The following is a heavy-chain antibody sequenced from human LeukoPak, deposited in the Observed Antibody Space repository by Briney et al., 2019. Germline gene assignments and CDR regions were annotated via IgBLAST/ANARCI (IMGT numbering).Heavy chain of an antibody. CDR3: ARDRFGGADYYYGMDV. CDR1: GFTFSSYS. D-gene: IGHD3-16*01. J-gene: IGHJ6*02. CDR2: ISSSSSYI. V-gene: IGHV3-21*01. Sequence: GGSLRLSCAASGFTFSSYSMNWVRQAPGKGLEWVSSISSSSSYIYYADSVKGRFTISRDNAKNSLYLQMNSLRAEGTAVYYCARDRFGGADYYYGMDVWGQGTTVTVSS.